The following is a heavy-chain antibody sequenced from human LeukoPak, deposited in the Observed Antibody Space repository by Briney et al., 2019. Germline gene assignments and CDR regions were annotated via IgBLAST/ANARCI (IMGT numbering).Heavy chain of an antibody. J-gene: IGHJ4*02. Sequence: QSGGSLRLSCAASGFTFSSYWMSWVRQAPGKGLEWVANIKQDGSEKYYVDSVKGRFTISRDNAKNSLYLQMNSLRAEDTAVYYCARDLGYIYEGYFDYWGQGTLVTVSS. CDR3: ARDLGYIYEGYFDY. D-gene: IGHD5-18*01. V-gene: IGHV3-7*01. CDR1: GFTFSSYW. CDR2: IKQDGSEK.